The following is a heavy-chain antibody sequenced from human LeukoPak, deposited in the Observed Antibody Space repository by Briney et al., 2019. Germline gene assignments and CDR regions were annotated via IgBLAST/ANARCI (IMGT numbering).Heavy chain of an antibody. CDR1: GGSISSYY. CDR2: IYTSGST. CDR3: ARDLRYSSSWTGYFDY. D-gene: IGHD6-13*01. Sequence: SETLSLTCTVSGGSISSYYWSWIRQPAGKGLEWIGRIYTSGSTNYNPSLKSRVTMSVDTSKNQFSLKLSSVTAADTAVYYCARDLRYSSSWTGYFDYWGQGTLVTVSS. V-gene: IGHV4-4*07. J-gene: IGHJ4*02.